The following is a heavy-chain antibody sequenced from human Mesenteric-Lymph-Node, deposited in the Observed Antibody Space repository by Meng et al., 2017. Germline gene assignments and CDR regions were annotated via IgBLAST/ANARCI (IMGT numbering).Heavy chain of an antibody. CDR2: INHSGST. V-gene: IGHV4-34*01. Sequence: SDTLSLTCAVYGGSFSGYYWSWIRQPPGKGLEWIGEINHSGSTNYNPSLKSRVTISVDTSKNQFSLKLSSVTAADTAVYYCAGPYCSGGSCYQDAFDIWGQGTMVTVSS. D-gene: IGHD2-15*01. J-gene: IGHJ3*02. CDR3: AGPYCSGGSCYQDAFDI. CDR1: GGSFSGYY.